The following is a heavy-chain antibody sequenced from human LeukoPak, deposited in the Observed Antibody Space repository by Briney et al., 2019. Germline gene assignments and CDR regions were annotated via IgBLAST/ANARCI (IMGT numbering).Heavy chain of an antibody. D-gene: IGHD2-2*01. CDR1: GYTFTSYG. CDR3: ARDRYCSSTSCYSNWFDP. Sequence: GASVKVSCKASGYTFTSYGISWLRQAPGQGLEWMAWISAYNGNTNYAQKLQGRVTMTTDTSTSTAYMELRSLRFDDTAVYYCARDRYCSSTSCYSNWFDPWGQGTLVTVSS. V-gene: IGHV1-18*01. CDR2: ISAYNGNT. J-gene: IGHJ5*02.